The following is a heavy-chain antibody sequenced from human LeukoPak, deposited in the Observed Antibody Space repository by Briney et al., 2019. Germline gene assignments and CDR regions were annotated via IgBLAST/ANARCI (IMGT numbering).Heavy chain of an antibody. D-gene: IGHD6-19*01. CDR3: TASSGWYYFDY. CDR1: GFTFVDYA. CDR2: IKSKAYGGTT. J-gene: IGHJ4*02. Sequence: GGSLRLSCTASGFTFVDYAMTWVRQAPGKGLEWVGFIKSKAYGGTTEYAASVKGRFTISRDDSKSIAYLQMNSLKTEDTAVYYCTASSGWYYFDYWGQGTLVTVSS. V-gene: IGHV3-49*04.